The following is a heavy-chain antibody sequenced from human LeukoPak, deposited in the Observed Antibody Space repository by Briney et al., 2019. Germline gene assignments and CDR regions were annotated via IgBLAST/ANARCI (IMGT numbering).Heavy chain of an antibody. Sequence: SETLSLTCAVYGGTFSGYYWSWIRQPPGKGLEWIGEINHSGSTNYNPSLKSRVTISVDTSKNQFSLKLSYVTAADTAVYYCARGAMITFGGVIPRPYYFDYWGQGTLVTVSS. CDR1: GGTFSGYY. CDR2: INHSGST. V-gene: IGHV4-34*01. J-gene: IGHJ4*02. D-gene: IGHD3-16*02. CDR3: ARGAMITFGGVIPRPYYFDY.